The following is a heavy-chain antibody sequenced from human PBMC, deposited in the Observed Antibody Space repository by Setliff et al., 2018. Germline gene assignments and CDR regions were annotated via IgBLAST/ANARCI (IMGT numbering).Heavy chain of an antibody. CDR1: GGSISSSSYY. D-gene: IGHD1-26*01. CDR2: IYYSGST. J-gene: IGHJ6*03. Sequence: SETLSLTCTVSGGSISSSSYYWGWIRQPPGKGLEWIGSIYYSGSTNYNPSLKSRVTMSVDTSKNQFSLKLSSVTAADTAVYYCARVRYSGSYGYYYYYMDVWGKGTTVTVSS. CDR3: ARVRYSGSYGYYYYYMDV. V-gene: IGHV4-39*07.